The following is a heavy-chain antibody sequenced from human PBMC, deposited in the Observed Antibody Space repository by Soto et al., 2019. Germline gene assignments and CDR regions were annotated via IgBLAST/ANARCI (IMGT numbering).Heavy chain of an antibody. D-gene: IGHD5-18*01. CDR3: ARLTRGYSYGNDY. J-gene: IGHJ4*02. Sequence: SETLSLTCTVSGGSVSSGSYYWTWIRQPPGKGLEWIGNIYYSGTNKNPSLKSRVTISVDTSKNQFSLKLSTVTAADTAMYYCARLTRGYSYGNDYWGQGNLVT. V-gene: IGHV4-61*01. CDR1: GGSVSSGSYY. CDR2: IYYSGT.